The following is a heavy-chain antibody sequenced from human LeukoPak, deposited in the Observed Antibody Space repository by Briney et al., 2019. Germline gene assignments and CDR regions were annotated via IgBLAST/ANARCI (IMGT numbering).Heavy chain of an antibody. D-gene: IGHD6-19*01. J-gene: IGHJ4*02. CDR1: GGTFSSYA. Sequence: ASVKVSCKASGGTFSSYAISWVRQAPGQGLEWVGGIIPIFGTANYAQKFQGRVTITADESTSTAYMELSSLRSEDTAVYYCARDGAVAGGDYWGQGTLVTVSS. V-gene: IGHV1-69*01. CDR3: ARDGAVAGGDY. CDR2: IIPIFGTA.